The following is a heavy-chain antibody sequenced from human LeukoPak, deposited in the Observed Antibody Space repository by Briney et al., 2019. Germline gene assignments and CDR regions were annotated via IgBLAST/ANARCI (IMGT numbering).Heavy chain of an antibody. CDR3: ARKGMRGSSYYYYGMDV. D-gene: IGHD1-26*01. Sequence: GASLQISCKGSGSSFTSYWIGWVRQLPGKGLEWMGIIYPGDSDTRYSPSFQGQVTISADKSISTAYLQWSSLKASDTAMYYCARKGMRGSSYYYYGMDVWGQGTTVTVSS. J-gene: IGHJ6*02. CDR2: IYPGDSDT. V-gene: IGHV5-51*01. CDR1: GSSFTSYW.